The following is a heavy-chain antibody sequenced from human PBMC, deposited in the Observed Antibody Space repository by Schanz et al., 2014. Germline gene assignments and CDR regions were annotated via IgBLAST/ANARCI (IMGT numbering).Heavy chain of an antibody. V-gene: IGHV4-39*01. Sequence: QLHLQESGPGLAKPSETLSLICSVSGGSISTSSRYWGWIRQSPGQGLEWLGGLYYIGNTHYNPSLKIQLTRPLNTSKTHFTLNLTSVTAADTAVYYCVRHGNYEFWHGPTPQFENWGQGTLVTVSS. J-gene: IGHJ3*02. D-gene: IGHD3-3*01. CDR1: GGSISTSSRY. CDR3: VRHGNYEFWHGPTPQFEN. CDR2: LYYIGNT.